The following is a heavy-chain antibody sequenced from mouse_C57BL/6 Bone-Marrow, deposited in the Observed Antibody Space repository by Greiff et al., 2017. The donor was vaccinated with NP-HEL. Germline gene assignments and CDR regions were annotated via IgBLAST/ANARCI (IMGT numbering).Heavy chain of an antibody. J-gene: IGHJ3*01. CDR2: ISSGGSYT. D-gene: IGHD1-1*01. CDR1: GFTFSSYG. CDR3: ARGATVVAPRFAY. Sequence: EVQGVESGGDLVKPGGSLKLSCAASGFTFSSYGMSWVRQTPDKRLEWVATISSGGSYTYYPDSVKGRFTISRDNAKNTLYLQMSSLKSEDTAMYYCARGATVVAPRFAYWGQGTLVTVSA. V-gene: IGHV5-6*01.